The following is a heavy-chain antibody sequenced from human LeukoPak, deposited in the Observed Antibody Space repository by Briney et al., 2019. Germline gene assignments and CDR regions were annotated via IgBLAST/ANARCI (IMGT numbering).Heavy chain of an antibody. D-gene: IGHD6-19*01. Sequence: ASVKVSCKASGYTFTGYYMHWVRQAPGQGLEWMGWINPNSGGTNYAQKFQGWVTMTRDTSISTAYMELSRLRSDDTAVYYCARATEASGIAVAGHYYYYYGMDVWGQGTTVTVSS. CDR3: ARATEASGIAVAGHYYYYYGMDV. CDR1: GYTFTGYY. J-gene: IGHJ6*02. V-gene: IGHV1-2*04. CDR2: INPNSGGT.